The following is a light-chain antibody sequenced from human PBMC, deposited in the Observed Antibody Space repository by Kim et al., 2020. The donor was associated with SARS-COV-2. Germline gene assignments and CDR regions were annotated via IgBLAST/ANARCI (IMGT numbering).Light chain of an antibody. Sequence: EIVLTQSPGALSLSLGERATLSCGASQSVSSTSLTWYQQKPGQAPRLLIYEVSKRASGIPDRFSGSGSGTDFTLTISRLEPEDFAVYYCHQYGSLPYTFGQGTKLEI. V-gene: IGKV3-20*01. CDR1: QSVSSTS. CDR3: HQYGSLPYT. J-gene: IGKJ2*01. CDR2: EVS.